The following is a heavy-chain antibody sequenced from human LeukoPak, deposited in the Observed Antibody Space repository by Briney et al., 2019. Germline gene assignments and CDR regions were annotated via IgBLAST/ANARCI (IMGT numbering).Heavy chain of an antibody. D-gene: IGHD1-26*01. V-gene: IGHV1-2*06. CDR1: GYTFIDYY. CDR3: ARGGGRYSVDY. J-gene: IGHJ4*02. CDR2: ISPNSGGT. Sequence: GASVKVSCKASGYTFIDYYMHWVRQAPGQGLEWIGRISPNSGGTKSVQKFQGRVTMTRDTSITTVYMELSGLSFDDTAVYYCARGGGRYSVDYWGQGTLVIVSS.